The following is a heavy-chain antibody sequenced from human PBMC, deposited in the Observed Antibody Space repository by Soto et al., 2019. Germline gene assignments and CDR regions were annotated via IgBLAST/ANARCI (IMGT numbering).Heavy chain of an antibody. J-gene: IGHJ1*01. D-gene: IGHD3-22*01. CDR2: VYYTGST. CDR1: GASIRSTDYY. Sequence: SETLSLTCTVSGASIRSTDYYWSWIRQAPGKGLEWIGYVYYTGSTYYNPSLMSRLTISVDTSKNQFSLKLTSVTVADTAVYYCARDLDGLHDDTSGPFPRPGWGQGTLVTV. V-gene: IGHV4-30-4*01. CDR3: ARDLDGLHDDTSGPFPRPG.